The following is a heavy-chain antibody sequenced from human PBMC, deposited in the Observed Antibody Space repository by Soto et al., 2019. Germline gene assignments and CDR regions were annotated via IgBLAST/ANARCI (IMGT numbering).Heavy chain of an antibody. J-gene: IGHJ4*02. D-gene: IGHD5-18*01. CDR2: ISGSGGST. CDR3: ARDVDTAMVRDWAPNYFDY. Sequence: GGSLRLSCAASGFTFSSYAMSWVRQAPGKGLEWVSAISGSGGSTYYADSVKGRFTISRDNSKNTLYLQMNSLRSEDTAVYYCARDVDTAMVRDWAPNYFDYWGQGTLVTVSS. V-gene: IGHV3-23*01. CDR1: GFTFSSYA.